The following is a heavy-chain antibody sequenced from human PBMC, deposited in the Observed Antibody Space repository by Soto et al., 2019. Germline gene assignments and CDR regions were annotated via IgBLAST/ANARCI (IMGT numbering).Heavy chain of an antibody. CDR3: ARQGSTGSYYAAFDI. J-gene: IGHJ3*02. D-gene: IGHD1-26*01. CDR1: GGSISSSRCH. Sequence: LQLQESGPGLVKPSETLSLTCTVSGGSISSSRCHWGWIRQPPGKGLEWIASIKYSGTTFYNPSLKRPFTISTDTSKNPFALNLSSGTAAETAVYYCARQGSTGSYYAAFDIWGEGAMVTVSS. CDR2: IKYSGTT. V-gene: IGHV4-39*01.